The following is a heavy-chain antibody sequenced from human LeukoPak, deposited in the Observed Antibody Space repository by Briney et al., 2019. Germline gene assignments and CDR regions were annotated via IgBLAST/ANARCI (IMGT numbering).Heavy chain of an antibody. D-gene: IGHD6-19*01. CDR2: ISASGRST. CDR1: GFTFSTYA. CDR3: AKGITVAGKGDY. J-gene: IGHJ4*02. Sequence: GGSLRLSCAASGFTFSTYAMSWVRQAPGKGLEWVSGISASGRSTYYADSVKGRFTISRDNSKNTLYLQMNSLRAEDTAVYYCAKGITVAGKGDYWGQGTLVTVSS. V-gene: IGHV3-23*01.